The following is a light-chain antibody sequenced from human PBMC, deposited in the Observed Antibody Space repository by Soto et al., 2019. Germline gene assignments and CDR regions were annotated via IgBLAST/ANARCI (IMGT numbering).Light chain of an antibody. V-gene: IGKV3-20*01. J-gene: IGKJ5*01. CDR3: QQSYTALSIT. CDR2: AAS. CDR1: QSGFSTY. Sequence: EIVLTQSPGTLSLSPGDRATLSCTTSQSGFSTYLAWFQQRPGQAPRLLIYAASTRATGIPDRFSGSGSGTDFTLTISRLEPEDFATYYCQQSYTALSITFGQGTRLEIK.